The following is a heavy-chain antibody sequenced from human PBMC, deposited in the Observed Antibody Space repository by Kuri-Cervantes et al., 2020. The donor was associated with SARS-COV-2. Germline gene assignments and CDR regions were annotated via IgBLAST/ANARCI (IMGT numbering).Heavy chain of an antibody. CDR3: ARGGGYQLLSDDAFDI. CDR1: GYSISSSYY. V-gene: IGHV4-38-2*02. D-gene: IGHD2-2*01. CDR2: IYYSGST. J-gene: IGHJ3*02. Sequence: GSLRLSCTVSGYSISSSYYWGWIRQPPGKGLEWIGSIYYSGSTYYNPSLKSRVTISVDTSKNQFFLKLSSVTAADTAVYYCARGGGYQLLSDDAFDIWGQGTMVTVSS.